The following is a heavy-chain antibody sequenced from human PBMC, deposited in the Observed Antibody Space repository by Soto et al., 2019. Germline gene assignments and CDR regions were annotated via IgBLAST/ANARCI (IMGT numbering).Heavy chain of an antibody. D-gene: IGHD3-10*01. J-gene: IGHJ6*02. CDR2: IIPIFGTA. CDR1: GGTFSSYA. Sequence: SVKVSCKAAGGTFSSYAISWVRQAPGQGLEWMGGIIPIFGTANYAQKFQGRATITAHESTSTAYMELSSLRSEATAVYYCARDQYGSGSYYRYGMDVWGQGTTVTVSS. CDR3: ARDQYGSGSYYRYGMDV. V-gene: IGHV1-69*13.